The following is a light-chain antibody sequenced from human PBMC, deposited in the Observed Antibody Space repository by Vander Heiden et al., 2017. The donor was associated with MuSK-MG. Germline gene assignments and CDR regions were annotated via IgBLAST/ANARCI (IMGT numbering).Light chain of an antibody. V-gene: IGLV2-14*03. CDR2: DVT. Sequence: QSALTQPASVTGPPGQSIAISCTGTNNDVGRFNYVAWYQQQPGKAPKLIIYDVTDRPSGISYRFSGSKSGNTASLTISGLQGEDEADYYCSSFTSRNTLLFGSGTKVTVL. CDR1: NNDVGRFNY. CDR3: SSFTSRNTLL. J-gene: IGLJ1*01.